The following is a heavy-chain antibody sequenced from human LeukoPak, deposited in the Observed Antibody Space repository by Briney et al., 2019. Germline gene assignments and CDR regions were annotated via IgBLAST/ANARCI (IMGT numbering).Heavy chain of an antibody. CDR3: ARPGYCTNGVCYSAFDI. CDR1: GYSFTSYW. V-gene: IGHV5-51*01. CDR2: IYPGDSDT. D-gene: IGHD2-8*01. Sequence: GESLKISCKGSGYSFTSYWIGWVRQMPGKGLEWMGIIYPGDSDTRYSPSFQGQVTISADKTISTAYLQWSSLKASDTAMYYCARPGYCTNGVCYSAFDIWGQGTMVTVSS. J-gene: IGHJ3*02.